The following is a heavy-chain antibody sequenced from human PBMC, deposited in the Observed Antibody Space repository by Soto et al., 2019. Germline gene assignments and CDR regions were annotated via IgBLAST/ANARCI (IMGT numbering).Heavy chain of an antibody. Sequence: PSETLSLTCAVSGYSISSGYYWAWIRQSSGKGLEWIGSTHYSGTTYYNTSLKSRVTISVDTSKNQFSLKLTSVTAADTAVYFCARGYSGNYFDLWGQGTLVTVSS. V-gene: IGHV4-38-2*01. J-gene: IGHJ4*02. CDR2: THYSGTT. D-gene: IGHD1-26*01. CDR3: ARGYSGNYFDL. CDR1: GYSISSGYY.